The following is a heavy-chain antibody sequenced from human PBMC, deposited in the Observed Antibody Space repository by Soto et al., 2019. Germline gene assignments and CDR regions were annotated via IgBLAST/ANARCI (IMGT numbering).Heavy chain of an antibody. CDR2: IIPIFGTA. CDR3: ARGRSIAAAVDNWFDP. Sequence: AVKVSCKASGGTFSSYAISWVRHAPGQGLEWMGGIIPIFGTANYAQKFQGRVTITADESTSTAYMELSSLRSADTAVYYCARGRSIAAAVDNWFDPWGQGTLVTVSS. V-gene: IGHV1-69*13. J-gene: IGHJ5*02. CDR1: GGTFSSYA. D-gene: IGHD6-13*01.